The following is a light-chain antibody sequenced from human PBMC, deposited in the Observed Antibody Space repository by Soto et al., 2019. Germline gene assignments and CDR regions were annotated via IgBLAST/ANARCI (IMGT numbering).Light chain of an antibody. V-gene: IGKV1-39*01. CDR2: AAS. CDR3: QQTYSPSIT. Sequence: DTQMTQSPSSLSASVGDRVTITCRASQSISNHLNWYQQKPGKAPKVLIYAASNLQNGVPSRFSVSGSGTEFTLTITNLQPEDFATYYCQQTYSPSITFGPGTKVDVK. J-gene: IGKJ3*01. CDR1: QSISNH.